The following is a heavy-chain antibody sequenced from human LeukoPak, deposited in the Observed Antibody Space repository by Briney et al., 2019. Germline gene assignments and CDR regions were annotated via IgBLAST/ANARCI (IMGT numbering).Heavy chain of an antibody. CDR1: GFTFSSYG. CDR2: IWYDGSNK. CDR3: ARDGTPGYSSGWFDP. V-gene: IGHV3-33*01. D-gene: IGHD6-19*01. J-gene: IGHJ5*02. Sequence: PGRSLRLSCAASGFTFSSYGMHWVRQAPGKGLEWVAAIWYDGSNKYYADSVKGRFTISRDNSKNTLYLQMNSLRAEDTAVYYCARDGTPGYSSGWFDPWGQGTLVTVSS.